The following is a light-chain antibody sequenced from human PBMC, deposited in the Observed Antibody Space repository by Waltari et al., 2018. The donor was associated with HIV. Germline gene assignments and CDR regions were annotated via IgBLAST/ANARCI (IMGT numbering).Light chain of an antibody. Sequence: EIVLSQSPGTLSLSPGERATLSCRASQSVDRSYLVWYQQRPGQAPRLLIHGASSRATGIPDRFGGSGSGTDFTLSISSLEPEDFAVYYCQHYGRSRLTFGGGTKVEIK. CDR2: GAS. V-gene: IGKV3-20*01. CDR1: QSVDRSY. J-gene: IGKJ4*01. CDR3: QHYGRSRLT.